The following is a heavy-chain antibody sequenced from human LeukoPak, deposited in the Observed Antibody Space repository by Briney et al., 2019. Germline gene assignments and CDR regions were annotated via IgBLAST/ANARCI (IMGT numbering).Heavy chain of an antibody. CDR2: ISYDGSNK. CDR3: ARDLVSGARHPYFQH. J-gene: IGHJ1*01. CDR1: GFTFSSYA. D-gene: IGHD1-26*01. Sequence: GRSLRLSCAASGFTFSSYAMHWVRQAPGKGQEWVAVISYDGSNKYYADSVKGRFTISRDNSKNTLYLQMNSLRAEDTAVYYCARDLVSGARHPYFQHWGQGTLVTVSS. V-gene: IGHV3-30*04.